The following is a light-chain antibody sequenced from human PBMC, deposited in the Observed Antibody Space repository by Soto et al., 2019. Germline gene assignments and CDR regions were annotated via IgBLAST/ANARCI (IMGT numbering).Light chain of an antibody. J-gene: IGKJ4*01. CDR2: DIF. CDR3: QQFESYPLT. V-gene: IGKV1-13*02. Sequence: AIQLTQSPSSLSASVGDGVTLTCRASQGVSSALAWYQQKPGKAPKLMIYDIFRLENGVPSRFSGSGSGTDFTLSISSLQPEEFATYYCQQFESYPLTFGGGTKVEIK. CDR1: QGVSSA.